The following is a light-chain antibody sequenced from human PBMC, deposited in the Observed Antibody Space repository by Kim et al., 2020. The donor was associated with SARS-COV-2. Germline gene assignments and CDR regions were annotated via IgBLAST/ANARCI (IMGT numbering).Light chain of an antibody. CDR1: NIGSKS. V-gene: IGLV3-9*01. J-gene: IGLJ1*01. CDR2: RDS. Sequence: SYEPTQPLSVSVALGQTARITCGENNIGSKSVHWYQQRPGQAPVLVIYRDSNRLSGIPERFSASNSGKTATLTISRAQAGEEADYHWQVWESGTVVFGTGTKVTVL. CDR3: QVWESGTVV.